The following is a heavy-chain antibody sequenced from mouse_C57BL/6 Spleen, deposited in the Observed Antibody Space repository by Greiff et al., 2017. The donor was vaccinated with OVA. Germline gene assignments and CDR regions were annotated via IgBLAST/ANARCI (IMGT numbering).Heavy chain of an antibody. J-gene: IGHJ2*01. CDR3: ARHGGLGSRRGNYFDY. Sequence: EVQLQQSGGGLVKPGGSLKLSCAASGFTFSSYTMSWVRQTPEKRLEWVATISGGGGNTYYPDSVKGRFTISRDNAKNTLYLQMSSLRSEDTALYYCARHGGLGSRRGNYFDYWGQGTTLTVSS. CDR1: GFTFSSYT. CDR2: ISGGGGNT. D-gene: IGHD1-1*01. V-gene: IGHV5-9*01.